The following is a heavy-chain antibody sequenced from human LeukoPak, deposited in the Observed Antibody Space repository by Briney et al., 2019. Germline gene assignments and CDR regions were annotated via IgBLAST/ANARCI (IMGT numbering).Heavy chain of an antibody. V-gene: IGHV3-23*01. CDR1: GFTFSSYA. Sequence: GGSLRLSCAASGFTFSSYAMSWVRQAPGKGLEWVSVFSASGGSTYYADSVKGRFTISRDNSKNTLYLQMNSLRAEDTAVYYCAKVVYTSGWSHFDYWGQGTLVTVSS. CDR3: AKVVYTSGWSHFDY. CDR2: FSASGGST. D-gene: IGHD6-19*01. J-gene: IGHJ4*02.